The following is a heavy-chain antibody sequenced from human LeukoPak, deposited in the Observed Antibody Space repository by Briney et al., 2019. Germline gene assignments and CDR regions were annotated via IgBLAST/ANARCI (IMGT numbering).Heavy chain of an antibody. CDR3: ARDQIAPRGMDV. V-gene: IGHV3-21*01. D-gene: IGHD2/OR15-2a*01. CDR1: GFTFSSYS. J-gene: IGHJ6*02. Sequence: GGSLRLSCAASGFTFSSYSMNWVRQAPGKGLEWVSSISSSSSYIYYAGSVKGRFTISRDNAKNSLYLQMNSLRAEDTAVYYCARDQIAPRGMDVWGQGTTVTVSS. CDR2: ISSSSSYI.